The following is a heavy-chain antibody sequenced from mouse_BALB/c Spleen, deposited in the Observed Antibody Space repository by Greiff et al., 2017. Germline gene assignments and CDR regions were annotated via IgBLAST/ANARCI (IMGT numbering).Heavy chain of an antibody. V-gene: IGHV2-9*02. Sequence: VQRVESGPGLVAPSQSLSITCTVSGFSLTSYGVHWVRQPPGKGLEWLGVIWAGGSTNYNSALMSRLSISKDNSKSQVFLKMNSLQTDDTAMYYCAREDYDYDEGGYAMDYWGQGTSVTVSS. CDR1: GFSLTSYG. D-gene: IGHD2-4*01. CDR3: AREDYDYDEGGYAMDY. J-gene: IGHJ4*01. CDR2: IWAGGST.